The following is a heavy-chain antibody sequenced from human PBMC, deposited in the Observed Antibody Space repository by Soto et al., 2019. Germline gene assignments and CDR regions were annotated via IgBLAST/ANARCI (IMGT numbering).Heavy chain of an antibody. CDR1: GFTVSSSY. D-gene: IGHD1-26*01. J-gene: IGHJ4*02. CDR2: IYAESGT. Sequence: EVQLVETGGGLIQPGGSLRLSCAVSGFTVSSSYMSWVRQTPQKGLEWISIIYAESGTFYADSVKGRFTISRDHPKNILYLQMNSLRAEDTAVYYCASSSKALGRGVYVGSPDYWGQGTLVTVSS. CDR3: ASSSKALGRGVYVGSPDY. V-gene: IGHV3-53*02.